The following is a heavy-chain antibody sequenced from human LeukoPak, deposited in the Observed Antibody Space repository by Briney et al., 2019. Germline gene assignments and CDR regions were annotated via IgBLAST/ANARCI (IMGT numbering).Heavy chain of an antibody. CDR2: IYYSGST. Sequence: SSETLSLTCTVSGGSISRSSYYWGWIRQPPGKGLEWIGSIYYSGSTYYNPSLTSRVTISVDTSKNQFSLKLSSVTAADTAVYYCARLDYYGSGSYPYSFDYWGQGALVTVSS. J-gene: IGHJ4*02. CDR3: ARLDYYGSGSYPYSFDY. V-gene: IGHV4-39*01. CDR1: GGSISRSSYY. D-gene: IGHD3-10*01.